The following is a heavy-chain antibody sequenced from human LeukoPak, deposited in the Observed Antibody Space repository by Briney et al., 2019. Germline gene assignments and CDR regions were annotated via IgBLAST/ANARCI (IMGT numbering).Heavy chain of an antibody. CDR1: GFTFSSYA. J-gene: IGHJ4*02. Sequence: GGSLRLSCAASGFTFSSYAMSWVRQAPGKGLEWVSAISGSGGSTYYADSVKGRFTISRDNSKNTLYPQMNSLRAEDTAVYYCAKDLDPYDSSGYYLTYFDYWGQGTLVTVSS. D-gene: IGHD3-22*01. CDR2: ISGSGGST. CDR3: AKDLDPYDSSGYYLTYFDY. V-gene: IGHV3-23*01.